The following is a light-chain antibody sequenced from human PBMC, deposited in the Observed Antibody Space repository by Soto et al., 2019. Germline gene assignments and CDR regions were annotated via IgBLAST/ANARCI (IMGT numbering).Light chain of an antibody. CDR3: SSYTSSNTFV. CDR2: HVT. J-gene: IGLJ1*01. Sequence: QSVLTQPASVSGSPGQSITISRPGTSSDVGGYTYVSWYQQHPDKAPKLMVYHVTNRPSGVSSRFSGSKSGNTASLTISGLQAEDEAVYYCSSYTSSNTFVFGTGTKVTVL. CDR1: SSDVGGYTY. V-gene: IGLV2-14*01.